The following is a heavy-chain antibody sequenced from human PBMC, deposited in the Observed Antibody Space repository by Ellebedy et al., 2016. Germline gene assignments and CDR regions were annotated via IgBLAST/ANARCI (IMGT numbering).Heavy chain of an antibody. D-gene: IGHD3-10*01. CDR2: IYYSGST. CDR1: GGSISSYY. V-gene: IGHV4-59*01. J-gene: IGHJ5*02. CDR3: ARDPYGSGRPGRWFDP. Sequence: SETLSLTXTVSGGSISSYYWSWIRQPPGKGLEWIGYIYYSGSTNYNPSLKSRVTISVDTSNNQFSLKLSSVTAADTAVYYCARDPYGSGRPGRWFDPWGQGTLVTVSS.